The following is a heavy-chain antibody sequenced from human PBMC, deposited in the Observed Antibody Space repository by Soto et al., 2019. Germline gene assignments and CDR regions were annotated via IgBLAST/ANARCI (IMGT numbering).Heavy chain of an antibody. J-gene: IGHJ6*02. CDR3: ARDGQYGDYGYYYSGMDV. Sequence: QVQLVESGGGVVQPGRSLRLSCAASGFTFSSYAMHWVRQAPGKGLEWVAVISYDGSNKYYADSVKGRFTISRDNSKNTLYLQMNSLRAEDTALYYCARDGQYGDYGYYYSGMDVWGQGTTVTVSS. CDR1: GFTFSSYA. V-gene: IGHV3-30-3*01. CDR2: ISYDGSNK. D-gene: IGHD4-17*01.